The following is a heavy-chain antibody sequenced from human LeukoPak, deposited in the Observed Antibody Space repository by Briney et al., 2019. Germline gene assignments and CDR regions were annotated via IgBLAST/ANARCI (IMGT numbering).Heavy chain of an antibody. CDR1: GYTFTGYY. D-gene: IGHD3-10*01. Sequence: ASVKVSCKASGYTFTGYYMHWVRQAPGQGLEWMGWINPNSGGTNYAQKFQGRVTMTRDTSISTAYMELSRLRSDDTAVYYCARAPQLLWSGELLVYFDYWGQGTLVTVSS. J-gene: IGHJ4*02. V-gene: IGHV1-2*02. CDR2: INPNSGGT. CDR3: ARAPQLLWSGELLVYFDY.